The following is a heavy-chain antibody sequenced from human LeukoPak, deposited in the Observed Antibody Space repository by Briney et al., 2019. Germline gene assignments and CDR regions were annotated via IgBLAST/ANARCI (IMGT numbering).Heavy chain of an antibody. V-gene: IGHV3-30*02. CDR3: AKVRATNNWFDP. Sequence: GGSLRLSCAASGFTFSSYGMHWVRQAPGKGLEWVAFIRYDGSNKYYADSVKGRFTISRDNSKNTLYLQMNSLRAEDTAVYYCAKVRATNNWFDPWGQGTLVTVSA. CDR2: IRYDGSNK. CDR1: GFTFSSYG. J-gene: IGHJ5*02. D-gene: IGHD5-12*01.